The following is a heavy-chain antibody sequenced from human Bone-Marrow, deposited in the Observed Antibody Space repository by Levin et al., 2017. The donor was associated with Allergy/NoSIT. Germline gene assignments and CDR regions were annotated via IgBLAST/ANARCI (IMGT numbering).Heavy chain of an antibody. CDR2: MNPESGDT. CDR1: GYMFTSYA. J-gene: IGHJ6*02. Sequence: PGGSLRLSCKTSGYMFTSYAINWVRQATGQGLEWLGWMNPESGDTGYAQKFQGRVTMTRSTAMRTAYMELSSLRFEDTAVYYCATLVVPADYYDYHGMGVWGQGTTVTVSS. CDR3: ATLVVPADYYDYHGMGV. V-gene: IGHV1-8*01. D-gene: IGHD2-2*01.